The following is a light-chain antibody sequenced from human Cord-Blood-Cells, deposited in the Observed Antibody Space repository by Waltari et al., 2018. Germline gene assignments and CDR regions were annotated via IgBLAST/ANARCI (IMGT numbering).Light chain of an antibody. Sequence: IVMTQSPDSLAVSLGERATINCKSSQSVLYSSNNKNYLAWYQQKPGQPAKLLIYWASTRESRVPDRFSGGGSGTDFTLTISSLQAEDVAVYYCQQYYSTPWTFGQGTKVEIK. CDR3: QQYYSTPWT. J-gene: IGKJ1*01. CDR1: QSVLYSSNNKNY. V-gene: IGKV4-1*01. CDR2: WAS.